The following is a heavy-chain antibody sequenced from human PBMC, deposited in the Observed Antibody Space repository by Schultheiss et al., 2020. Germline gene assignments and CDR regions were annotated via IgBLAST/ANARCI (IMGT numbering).Heavy chain of an antibody. Sequence: GGSLRLSCTASGFTFNSYWIYWVRQAPGKGPMWVSRINPDGSITNYADSVRGRFTISRDNAQNTAYLQVNSLRVEDTAVYYCDCGGDCGQSDWGQGTLVTVSS. J-gene: IGHJ4*02. CDR1: GFTFNSYW. V-gene: IGHV3-74*01. D-gene: IGHD2-21*02. CDR2: INPDGSIT. CDR3: DCGGDCGQSD.